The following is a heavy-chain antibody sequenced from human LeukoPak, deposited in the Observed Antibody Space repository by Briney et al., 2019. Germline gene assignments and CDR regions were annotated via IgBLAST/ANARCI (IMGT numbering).Heavy chain of an antibody. J-gene: IGHJ3*02. D-gene: IGHD2-15*01. CDR3: ARDIEDCSGGSCLGDAFDI. CDR1: GGSISSYY. CDR2: IYYSGST. V-gene: IGHV4-59*01. Sequence: SETLSLTCTVSGGSISSYYWSWIRQPPGKGLEWIGYIYYSGSTNYNPSLKNRVTISVDTSKNQFSLKLSSVTAADTAVYYCARDIEDCSGGSCLGDAFDIWGRGTMVTVSS.